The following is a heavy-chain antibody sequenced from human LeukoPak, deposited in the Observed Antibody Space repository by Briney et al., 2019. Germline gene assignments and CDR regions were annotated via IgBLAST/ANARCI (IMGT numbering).Heavy chain of an antibody. CDR3: AKDPEPYDFHYFDY. D-gene: IGHD3-3*01. J-gene: IGHJ4*02. V-gene: IGHV3-48*03. Sequence: GGSLRLSCAASGFTFSSYEMNWVRQAPGKGLEWVSYISSSGSTIYYADSVKGRFTISRDNAKNSLYLQMNSLRAEDTAVYYCAKDPEPYDFHYFDYWGQGTLVAVSS. CDR2: ISSSGSTI. CDR1: GFTFSSYE.